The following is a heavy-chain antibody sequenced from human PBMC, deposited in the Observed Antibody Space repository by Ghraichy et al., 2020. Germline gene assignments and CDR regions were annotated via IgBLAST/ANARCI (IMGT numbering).Heavy chain of an antibody. J-gene: IGHJ6*02. V-gene: IGHV1-69*04. CDR1: GGTFSSYA. D-gene: IGHD2-15*01. CDR3: ARASWRYCSGGSCYSENYGMDV. CDR2: IIPILGIA. Sequence: SVKVSCKASGGTFSSYAISWVRQAPGQGLEWMGRIIPILGIANYAQKFQGRVTITADKSTSTAYMELSSLRSEDTAVYYCARASWRYCSGGSCYSENYGMDVWGQGTTVTVSS.